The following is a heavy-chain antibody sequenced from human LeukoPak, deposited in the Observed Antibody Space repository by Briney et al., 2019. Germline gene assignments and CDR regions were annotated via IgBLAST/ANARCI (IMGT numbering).Heavy chain of an antibody. Sequence: GASVKVSCKASGYTFTSYAMNWVRQAPGQGLEWMGWINTNTGNPTYAQGFTGRFVFPLDTSVSTAYLQISSLKAEDTAVYYCATASIAVANSFLYAFDIWGQGTMVTVSS. CDR3: ATASIAVANSFLYAFDI. CDR1: GYTFTSYA. V-gene: IGHV7-4-1*02. J-gene: IGHJ3*02. D-gene: IGHD6-19*01. CDR2: INTNTGNP.